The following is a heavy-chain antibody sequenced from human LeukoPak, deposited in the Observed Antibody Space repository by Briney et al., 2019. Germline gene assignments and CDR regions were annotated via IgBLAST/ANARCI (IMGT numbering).Heavy chain of an antibody. Sequence: SETLSLTCAVSGGSISSSNWWSWVRQPPGKGLEWIASIYHSGNTHYNPSLKSRVTISVDTSKNQFSLKLSSVTAADTAVYYCARGATVTTYYYMDVWGKGTTVTISS. D-gene: IGHD4-17*01. V-gene: IGHV4-4*02. J-gene: IGHJ6*03. CDR1: GGSISSSNW. CDR2: IYHSGNT. CDR3: ARGATVTTYYYMDV.